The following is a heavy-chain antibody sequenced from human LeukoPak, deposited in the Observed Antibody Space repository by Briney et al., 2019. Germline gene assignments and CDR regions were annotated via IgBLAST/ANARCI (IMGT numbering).Heavy chain of an antibody. CDR3: ATSRGGYKVDY. J-gene: IGHJ4*02. V-gene: IGHV4-59*01. CDR2: IYYSGST. D-gene: IGHD5-24*01. CDR1: GGSISSYY. Sequence: SETLSLTCTVSGGSISSYYWSWIRQPPGKGLEWIGYIYYSGSTNYNPSLKSRVTISVDTSKNQFSLKLSSVTAADTAVYYCATSRGGYKVDYWGQGTLVTVSS.